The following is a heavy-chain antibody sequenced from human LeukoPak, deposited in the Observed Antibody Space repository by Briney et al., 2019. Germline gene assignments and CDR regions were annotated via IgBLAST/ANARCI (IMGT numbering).Heavy chain of an antibody. CDR3: AKGGVAGTFDY. J-gene: IGHJ4*02. CDR2: VNPSGGST. D-gene: IGHD6-19*01. CDR1: GYTFTSNY. V-gene: IGHV1-46*01. Sequence: ASVKVSCKASGYTFTSNYIHWVRQAPGQGLEWMGLVNPSGGSTTYAQMFQGRVTMTRETSTSTVYLELSSLRSEDTAVYYCAKGGVAGTFDYWGQGTQVTVSS.